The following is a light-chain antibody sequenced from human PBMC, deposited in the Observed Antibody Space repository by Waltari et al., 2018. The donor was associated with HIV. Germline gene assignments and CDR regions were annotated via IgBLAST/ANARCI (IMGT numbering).Light chain of an antibody. CDR2: RDK. V-gene: IGLV3-25*03. Sequence: SYELTPPPSVSVSPGQTASITCSGTESAKQNVYRYRQKAGQAPLLIMSRDKERPPGIPDRFSGSNSGTTATLTISPVQSEDEAQYYCQSADSTGLYWVFGGGTKLTVL. J-gene: IGLJ3*02. CDR3: QSADSTGLYWV. CDR1: ESAKQN.